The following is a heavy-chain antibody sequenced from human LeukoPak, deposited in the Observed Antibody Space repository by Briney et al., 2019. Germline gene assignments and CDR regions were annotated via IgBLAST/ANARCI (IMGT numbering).Heavy chain of an antibody. Sequence: PGGSLRLSCAASGFSLSNYWMSWVRQAPGKGLEWVANIGKDGRGNHYVDSVRGRFTISRDNAKNSLYLQMDSLRAEDTAVYYCARTPGYYYYYMDVWGKGTTVTVSS. J-gene: IGHJ6*03. CDR3: ARTPGYYYYYMDV. V-gene: IGHV3-7*01. CDR2: IGKDGRGN. CDR1: GFSLSNYW.